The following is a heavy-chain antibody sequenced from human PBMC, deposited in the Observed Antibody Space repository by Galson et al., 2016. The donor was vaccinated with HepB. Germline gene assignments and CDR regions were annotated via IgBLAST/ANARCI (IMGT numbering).Heavy chain of an antibody. CDR2: TRGKLYGGST. D-gene: IGHD6-19*01. Sequence: SLRLSCATSGFTFGDHSLSWFRQAPGKGLEWVGFTRGKLYGGSTEYAASVKGRILISRDDSKSIAYLQMYSLKIEDTAVYYCARDVGSSGWTKSDYWGRGALITVSS. J-gene: IGHJ4*02. V-gene: IGHV3-49*03. CDR1: GFTFGDHS. CDR3: ARDVGSSGWTKSDY.